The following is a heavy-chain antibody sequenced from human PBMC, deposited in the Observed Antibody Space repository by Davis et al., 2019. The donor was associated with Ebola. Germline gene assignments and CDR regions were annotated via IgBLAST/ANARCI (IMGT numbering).Heavy chain of an antibody. D-gene: IGHD1-26*01. CDR3: ARFIVGATSLGWYFDL. CDR2: IYHSGST. CDR1: GYSISSGYY. J-gene: IGHJ2*01. V-gene: IGHV4-38-2*02. Sequence: PSETLSLTCTVSGYSISSGYYWGWIRQPPGKGLEWIGSIYHSGSTYYNPSLKSRVTISVDTSKNQFSLKLTSVTAADTAVYYCARFIVGATSLGWYFDLWGRGTLVTVSS.